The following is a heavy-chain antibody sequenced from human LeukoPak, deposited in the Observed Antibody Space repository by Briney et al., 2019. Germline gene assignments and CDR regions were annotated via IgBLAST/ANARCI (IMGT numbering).Heavy chain of an antibody. D-gene: IGHD6-13*01. CDR1: GVTFSNYW. Sequence: GGPLRLSGAASGVTFSNYWMSWARQAPGKGLEWVANIKEDGSEKYYVDSVKGRFTISGDNARNSLYLQMNSLRAEDTAVYYCASGRQLGYWGQGTLATVSS. CDR2: IKEDGSEK. CDR3: ASGRQLGY. V-gene: IGHV3-7*01. J-gene: IGHJ4*02.